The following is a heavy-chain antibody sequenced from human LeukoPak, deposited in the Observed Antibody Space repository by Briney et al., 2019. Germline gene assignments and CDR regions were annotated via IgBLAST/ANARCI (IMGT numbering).Heavy chain of an antibody. Sequence: PSETLSLTCAVDGGSFSGYYWSWIRQPPGKGLEWIGEIDHSGSTNYNPSLKSRVTISVDTSKNQFSLKLSSVTAADTAVYYCASILPAYYDSWSGYYTTNDAFDIWGQGTMVTVSS. D-gene: IGHD3-3*01. J-gene: IGHJ3*02. CDR3: ASILPAYYDSWSGYYTTNDAFDI. CDR1: GGSFSGYY. CDR2: IDHSGST. V-gene: IGHV4-34*01.